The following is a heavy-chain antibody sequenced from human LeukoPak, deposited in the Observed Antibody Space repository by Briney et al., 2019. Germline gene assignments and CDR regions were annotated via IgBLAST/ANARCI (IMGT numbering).Heavy chain of an antibody. Sequence: PGGSLRLSCVASGFTFSTYGMSWVRQAPGKGLEWVSCITSSSYIYYSDSVKGRFTISRDDAKKSLYLQMNSLRAEDTAVYYCARDTNYYDSSGYYSGSDFDHWGQGTLVTVSS. CDR3: ARDTNYYDSSGYYSGSDFDH. D-gene: IGHD3-22*01. CDR2: ITSSSYI. J-gene: IGHJ4*02. V-gene: IGHV3-21*01. CDR1: GFTFSTYG.